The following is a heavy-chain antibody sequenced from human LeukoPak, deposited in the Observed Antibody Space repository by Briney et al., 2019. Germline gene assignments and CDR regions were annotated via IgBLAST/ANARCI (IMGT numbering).Heavy chain of an antibody. J-gene: IGHJ3*02. D-gene: IGHD4-17*01. V-gene: IGHV3-30*18. CDR3: ANLDQTTVTTEVRDAFDI. CDR1: GFTFSSYG. CDR2: ISYDGSNK. Sequence: PGGSLRLSCAASGFTFSSYGMHWVRQAPGKGLEWVAVISYDGSNKYYADSVKGRFTISRDNSKNTLYLQMNSLRAEDTAVYYCANLDQTTVTTEVRDAFDIWGQGTMVTVSS.